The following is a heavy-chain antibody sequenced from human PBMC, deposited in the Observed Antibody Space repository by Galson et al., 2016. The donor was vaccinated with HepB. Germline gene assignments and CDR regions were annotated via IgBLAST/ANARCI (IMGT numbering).Heavy chain of an antibody. V-gene: IGHV6-1*01. CDR2: TYYRSKWHN. D-gene: IGHD5-12*01. Sequence: CAIPGDSVASNSATWNWIRQSPSRGLEWLGRTYYRSKWHNDYALSVKSRITINPDTSKNQFSLQLNSVTPEDTAVYYCARVRSGYSGYANPYYYGMDVWGQGTTVTVSS. CDR1: GDSVASNSAT. CDR3: ARVRSGYSGYANPYYYGMDV. J-gene: IGHJ6*02.